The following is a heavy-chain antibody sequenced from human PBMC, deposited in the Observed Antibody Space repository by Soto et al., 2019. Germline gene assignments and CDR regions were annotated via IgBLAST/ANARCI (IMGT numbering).Heavy chain of an antibody. D-gene: IGHD2-8*01. CDR2: ISYDGSNK. Sequence: QVQLVESGGGVVQPGRSLRLSCAASGFTFSSYGMHWVRQAPGKGLEWVAAISYDGSNKYYADSVKGLFTISRDNSKNTLYLQMNSVRAEDTAVYYCAKVRGGYCTNGVCYREPDYFDYWGQGTLVTVSS. J-gene: IGHJ4*02. V-gene: IGHV3-30*18. CDR1: GFTFSSYG. CDR3: AKVRGGYCTNGVCYREPDYFDY.